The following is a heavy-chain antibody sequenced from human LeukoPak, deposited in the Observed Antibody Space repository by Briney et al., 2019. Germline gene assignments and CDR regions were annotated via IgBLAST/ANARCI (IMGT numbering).Heavy chain of an antibody. CDR3: ARVRLYSSSWFDY. D-gene: IGHD6-13*01. CDR2: IKQDGSEK. J-gene: IGHJ4*02. V-gene: IGHV3-7*01. CDR1: GFTFSSYW. Sequence: GGSLRLSCAASGFTFSSYWMSWVRQAPGEGLEWVANIKQDGSEKYYVDSVKGRFTISRDNAKNSLYLQMNSLRAEDTAVYYCARVRLYSSSWFDYWGQGTLVTVSS.